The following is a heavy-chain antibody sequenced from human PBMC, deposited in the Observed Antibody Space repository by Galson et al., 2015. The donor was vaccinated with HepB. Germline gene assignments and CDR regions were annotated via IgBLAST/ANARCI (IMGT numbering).Heavy chain of an antibody. CDR2: IRIKAYGETT. Sequence: SLRLSCAPSGFNFGDYAMSWFRQAQGKGLEWAGFIRIKAYGETTEYATPVKGRFTISRDDSNGIAYLQMNSLKTEDTAVYFCAGDIGSGTYYRGYLYYHFGMDVWGQGTTVTVSS. D-gene: IGHD3-10*01. CDR3: AGDIGSGTYYRGYLYYHFGMDV. V-gene: IGHV3-49*03. J-gene: IGHJ6*02. CDR1: GFNFGDYA.